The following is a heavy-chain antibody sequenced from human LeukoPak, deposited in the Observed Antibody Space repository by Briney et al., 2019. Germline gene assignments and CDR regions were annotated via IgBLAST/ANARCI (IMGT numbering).Heavy chain of an antibody. CDR2: INHSGST. Sequence: SETLSLTCAVYGGSFSGYYWSWIRQPPGKWLEWIGEINHSGSTNYNPSLKSRVTISVDTSKNQFSLKLSSVTAADTAVHYCARGSSWYAYDWFDPWGQGTLVTVSS. V-gene: IGHV4-34*01. CDR1: GGSFSGYY. CDR3: ARGSSWYAYDWFDP. D-gene: IGHD6-13*01. J-gene: IGHJ5*02.